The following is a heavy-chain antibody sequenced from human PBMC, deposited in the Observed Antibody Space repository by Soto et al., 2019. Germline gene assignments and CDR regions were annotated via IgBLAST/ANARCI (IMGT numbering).Heavy chain of an antibody. CDR1: GYNFPRYW. CDR2: IDPTDSYT. CDR3: ARRVAESSSWYGRDWFDP. J-gene: IGHJ5*02. Sequence: EVQLVQSGAEVKMPGESLRISCKGSGYNFPRYWITWVRQMPGKGLEWMGRIDPTDSYTNYSPSFQGHVTISADRSISTAFLQWSSLKASDTAIYYCARRVAESSSWYGRDWFDPWGQGTLVTVSS. V-gene: IGHV5-10-1*03. D-gene: IGHD6-13*01.